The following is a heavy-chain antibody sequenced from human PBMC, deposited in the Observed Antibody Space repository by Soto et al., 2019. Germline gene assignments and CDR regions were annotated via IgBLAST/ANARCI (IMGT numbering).Heavy chain of an antibody. V-gene: IGHV3-74*01. J-gene: IGHJ4*02. CDR1: GFTFNYYW. CDR2: IQSDGSSP. D-gene: IGHD2-21*02. Sequence: EVQLVESGGGLVQPGGSLRLSCVASGFTFNYYWMHWVRQAPGKGLVWVSRIQSDGSSPDYVDSVKGRFTISRDNAKTTLYLQMNNLSAEDTAVYYCARGGDPDYWGQGTLVTVSS. CDR3: ARGGDPDY.